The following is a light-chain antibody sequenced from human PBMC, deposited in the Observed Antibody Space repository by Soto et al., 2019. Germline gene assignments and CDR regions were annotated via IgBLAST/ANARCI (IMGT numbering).Light chain of an antibody. J-gene: IGLJ2*01. CDR3: GSWDSSLSTVV. Sequence: QSVLTQPSSVSAAPGQTVTISCSGSRSNFGKNFVSWYQQLPGTAPKLLIYEDNKRLSGIPDRFSGSKSGTSATLGVTGLQTRDEAAYYCGSWDSSLSTVVFAGGTKLTVL. CDR1: RSNFGKNF. V-gene: IGLV1-51*01. CDR2: EDN.